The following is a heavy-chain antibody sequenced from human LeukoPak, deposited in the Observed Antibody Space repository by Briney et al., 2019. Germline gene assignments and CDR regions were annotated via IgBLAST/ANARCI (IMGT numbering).Heavy chain of an antibody. CDR2: ISGSGGST. D-gene: IGHD3-22*01. CDR1: GFTFSSYA. Sequence: PGGSLRLSCAASGFTFSSYAVSWVRQAPGKGLEWVSTISGSGGSTYYADSVKGRFTISRDNSNNTLYLQMRSMGAEDKAVYYCAKVRGLSGYYQNLDYWGQGALVTVSS. J-gene: IGHJ4*02. V-gene: IGHV3-23*01. CDR3: AKVRGLSGYYQNLDY.